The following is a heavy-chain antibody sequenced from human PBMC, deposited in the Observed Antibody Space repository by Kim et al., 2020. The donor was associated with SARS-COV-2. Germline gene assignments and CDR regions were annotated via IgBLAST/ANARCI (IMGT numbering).Heavy chain of an antibody. CDR3: ARARLAAADNGDY. D-gene: IGHD6-13*01. V-gene: IGHV1-18*01. Sequence: YAQKLQGRVTMTTDTSTSTAYMELRSLRSDDTAVYYCARARLAAADNGDYWGQGTLVTVSS. J-gene: IGHJ4*02.